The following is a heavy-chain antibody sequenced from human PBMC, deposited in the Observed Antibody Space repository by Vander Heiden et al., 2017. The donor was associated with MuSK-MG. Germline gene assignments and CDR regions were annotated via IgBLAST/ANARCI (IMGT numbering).Heavy chain of an antibody. CDR2: IIPIFGTA. CDR3: AMVIRSSSSRWFDP. J-gene: IGHJ5*02. CDR1: GGTFSSYA. D-gene: IGHD6-6*01. V-gene: IGHV1-69*01. Sequence: QVQLVQSGAEVKKPGSSVTVSCTASGGTFSSYAISWVRQAPGQGLEWMGGIIPIFGTANYAQKFQGRVTITADESTSTAYMELSSLRSEDTAVYYCAMVIRSSSSRWFDPWGQGTLVTVSS.